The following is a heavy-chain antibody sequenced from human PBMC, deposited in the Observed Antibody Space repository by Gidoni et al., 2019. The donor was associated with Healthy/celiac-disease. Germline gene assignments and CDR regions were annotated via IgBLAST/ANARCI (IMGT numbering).Heavy chain of an antibody. D-gene: IGHD6-13*01. CDR3: TTEEAAAGFDY. V-gene: IGHV3-15*07. Sequence: EVQLVESGGGLVKPGGSLRLSCAASGFTFSNAWMNWVRQAPGKGLEWVGRIKSKNDGWTTDYAAPVKGRFTISRDDSKNTLYLQMNSLKTEDTAVYYCTTEEAAAGFDYWGQGTLVTVSS. CDR1: GFTFSNAW. J-gene: IGHJ4*02. CDR2: IKSKNDGWTT.